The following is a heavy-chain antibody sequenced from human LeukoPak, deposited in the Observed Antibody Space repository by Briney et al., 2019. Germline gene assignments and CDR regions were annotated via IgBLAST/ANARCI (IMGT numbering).Heavy chain of an antibody. CDR1: GFTFSNFA. D-gene: IGHD5-24*01. Sequence: GGSLRLSCAASGFTFSNFAMNWVRQAPGKGLDWVSGISASGATTHYADSVKGRFTISRDNSKNTLYLQLNSLRAEDTAVYYCARDFDSTTINWFDPWGQGTLVTVSP. CDR2: ISASGATT. J-gene: IGHJ5*02. V-gene: IGHV3-23*01. CDR3: ARDFDSTTINWFDP.